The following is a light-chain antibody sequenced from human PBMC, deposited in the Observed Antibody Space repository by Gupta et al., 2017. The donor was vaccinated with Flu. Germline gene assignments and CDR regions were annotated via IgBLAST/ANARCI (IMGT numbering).Light chain of an antibody. CDR3: DTGDSSMSAV. Sequence: QSVLTQPPSVSAAPGQKVTISCSGSSSNIGNNYVSWYQQLPETAPKLLIYDNNKRPAGIPARFSASKSGTAATLGITALQTGDAADYYCDTGDSSMSAVFGGGTKLTVL. CDR1: SSNIGNNY. J-gene: IGLJ3*02. CDR2: DNN. V-gene: IGLV1-51*01.